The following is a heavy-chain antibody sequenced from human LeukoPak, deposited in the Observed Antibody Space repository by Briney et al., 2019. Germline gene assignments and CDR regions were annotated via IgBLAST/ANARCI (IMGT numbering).Heavy chain of an antibody. V-gene: IGHV4-38-2*01. J-gene: IGHJ4*02. CDR2: IYHSGST. D-gene: IGHD2-15*01. Sequence: SGTLSPTCAVSGYSISRGYYLVWVRPPPGKGLEWIGSIYHSGSTYYNPSLKSRVTRSVDTSKNQFSLKLSSVTAADTAVYYCARGGAATGNFDYWGQGTLVTVSS. CDR3: ARGGAATGNFDY. CDR1: GYSISRGYY.